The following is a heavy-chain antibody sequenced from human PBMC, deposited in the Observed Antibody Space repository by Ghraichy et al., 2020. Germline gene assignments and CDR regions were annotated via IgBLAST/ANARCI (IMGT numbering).Heavy chain of an antibody. V-gene: IGHV4-39*01. CDR1: GGSISSSSYY. Sequence: SETLSLTCTVSGGSISSSSYYWGWIRQPPGKGLEGIGSIYYSGSTYYNPSLKSRVTISVDTSKNHFSLKLSSVTAADTAVYYCARQTLGYCTNGVCSRPYGMDVWGQGTTVTVSS. J-gene: IGHJ6*02. CDR3: ARQTLGYCTNGVCSRPYGMDV. CDR2: IYYSGST. D-gene: IGHD2-8*01.